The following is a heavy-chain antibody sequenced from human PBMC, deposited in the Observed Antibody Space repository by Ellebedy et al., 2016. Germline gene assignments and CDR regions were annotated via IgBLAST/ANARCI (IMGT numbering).Heavy chain of an antibody. CDR3: ARVVAGDFDY. CDR1: GGSISSYY. CDR2: IYYSGST. D-gene: IGHD6-19*01. J-gene: IGHJ4*02. V-gene: IGHV4-59*01. Sequence: SETLSLXCTVSGGSISSYYWSWIRQPPGKGLEWIGYIYYSGSTNYNPSLKSRVTISVDTSKNQFSLKLSSVTAADTAVYYCARVVAGDFDYWGQGTLVTVSS.